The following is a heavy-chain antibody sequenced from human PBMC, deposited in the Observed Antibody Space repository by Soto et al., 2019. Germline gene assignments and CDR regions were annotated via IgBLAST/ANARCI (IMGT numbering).Heavy chain of an antibody. CDR3: ARGGSSTSCYGWCPRAFHI. CDR2: INAGNGNT. CDR1: GYTFSSYA. V-gene: IGHV1-3*01. J-gene: IGHJ3*02. Sequence: QVQLVQSGAEVKKPGASVKVSCKASGYTFSSYAMHWVRQAPGQRLEWMGWINAGNGNTKYSQKFQGRVTITRDTSASTAYMELSSLRSEDTAVYYCARGGSSTSCYGWCPRAFHIWGQGTMVTVSS. D-gene: IGHD2-2*01.